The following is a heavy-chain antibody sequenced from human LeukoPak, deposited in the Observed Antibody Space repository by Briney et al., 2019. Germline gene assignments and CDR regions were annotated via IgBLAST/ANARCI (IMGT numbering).Heavy chain of an antibody. CDR1: GFTFSSFW. J-gene: IGHJ3*02. CDR3: ARGRPFWSGYYAYDAFDI. CDR2: IKQDGSEK. V-gene: IGHV3-7*01. Sequence: GGSLRLSCAASGFTFSSFWMSWVRQAPGKGLEWVANIKQDGSEKYYVDSVKGRFTISRDNSKNTLYLQMNSLRAEDTAVYYCARGRPFWSGYYAYDAFDIWGQGTMVTVSS. D-gene: IGHD3-3*01.